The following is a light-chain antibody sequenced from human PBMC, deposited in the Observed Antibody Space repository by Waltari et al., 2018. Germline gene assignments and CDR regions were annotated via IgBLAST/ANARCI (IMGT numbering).Light chain of an antibody. Sequence: QSVLTQPPSASGTPGQRVTISCSGSASNIGDNTVNWYQQIPGMAPKLLIYSSKQRPSGVPARFSGSRSGTSGSLTISGLQSADEADYYCAVWDDSLNGHVFGSGTKVTVL. CDR2: SSK. CDR1: ASNIGDNT. CDR3: AVWDDSLNGHV. V-gene: IGLV1-44*01. J-gene: IGLJ6*01.